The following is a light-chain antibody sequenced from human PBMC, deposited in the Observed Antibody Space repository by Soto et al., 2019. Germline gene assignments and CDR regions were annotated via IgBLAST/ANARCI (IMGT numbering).Light chain of an antibody. CDR1: ISDIAAYNY. J-gene: IGLJ1*01. CDR3: LSYSTSSSPYL. CDR2: HVN. V-gene: IGLV2-14*03. Sequence: QSVLTQPASVSGSPGQSITISCTGTISDIAAYNYVSWYQQHPGRAPKLLIYHVNTRPSGISNRLSGSNSGDTASLTISWLQAEDEGAYSRLSYSTSSSPYLFGSGTKVTV.